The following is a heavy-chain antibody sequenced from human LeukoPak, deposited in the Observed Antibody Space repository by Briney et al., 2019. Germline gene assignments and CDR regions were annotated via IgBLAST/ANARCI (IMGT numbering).Heavy chain of an antibody. Sequence: GALRLSRAASGFTFSSYGMHWVRQAPGKGLEWVAFIRYDGSNKYYADSVKGRFTISRDNSNNTLYLEMNSLSTEDTAVYYCAKDYYYDSSSYFDYWGQGTLVTVSS. D-gene: IGHD3-22*01. V-gene: IGHV3-30*02. CDR1: GFTFSSYG. J-gene: IGHJ4*02. CDR2: IRYDGSNK. CDR3: AKDYYYDSSSYFDY.